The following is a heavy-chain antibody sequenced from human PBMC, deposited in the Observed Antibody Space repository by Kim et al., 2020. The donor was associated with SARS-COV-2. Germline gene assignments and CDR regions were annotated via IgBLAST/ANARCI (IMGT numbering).Heavy chain of an antibody. V-gene: IGHV3-64*01. CDR3: ARERYSGSSEFDY. Sequence: YANSVKGRFTISRDNSKNTLYLQMGSLRAEDMAVYYCARERYSGSSEFDYWGQGTLVTVSS. D-gene: IGHD1-26*01. J-gene: IGHJ4*02.